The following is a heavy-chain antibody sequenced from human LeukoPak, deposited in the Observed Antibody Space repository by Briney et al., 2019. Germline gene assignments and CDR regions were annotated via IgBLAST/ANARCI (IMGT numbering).Heavy chain of an antibody. CDR3: ARAGGADPGEGMWAPAFDY. V-gene: IGHV1-2*02. Sequence: ASVKVSCKASGYTFTGYYMHWVRQAPGQGLEWMGWINPNSGGTNYAQKFQGRVTMTRDTSISTAYMELSRLRSDDTAVYYCARAGGADPGEGMWAPAFDYWGQGTLVTVSS. D-gene: IGHD1-26*01. CDR2: INPNSGGT. CDR1: GYTFTGYY. J-gene: IGHJ4*02.